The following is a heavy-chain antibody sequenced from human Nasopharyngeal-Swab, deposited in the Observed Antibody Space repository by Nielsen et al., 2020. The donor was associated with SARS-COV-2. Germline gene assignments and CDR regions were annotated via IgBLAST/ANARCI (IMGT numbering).Heavy chain of an antibody. Sequence: GESLKISCAASGFTFSSFWMHWVRQAPGKGLVWVSRINTVGSSTIYADSVKGRFTISRDIAQNTLYLQMNSLTAEDTAVYYCARGVGPQPLPSYFDYWGQGTLVTVSS. CDR3: ARGVGPQPLPSYFDY. V-gene: IGHV3-74*01. CDR2: INTVGSST. CDR1: GFTFSSFW. D-gene: IGHD2-15*01. J-gene: IGHJ4*02.